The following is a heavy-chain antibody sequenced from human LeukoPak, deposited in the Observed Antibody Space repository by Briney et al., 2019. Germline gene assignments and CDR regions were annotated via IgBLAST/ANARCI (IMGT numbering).Heavy chain of an antibody. CDR1: GFTFNSYA. Sequence: GGCLRLSCAASGFTFNSYAMTWVRQAPGKGLEWGSSISGNGGSTYYTDSVKGRFTISRDNSKNTLYLQMNSLRGEDTAAYYXXXDLRVIVVTYYMDVWGKGTTVTVSS. CDR3: XXDLRVIVVTYYMDV. V-gene: IGHV3-23*01. J-gene: IGHJ6*03. CDR2: ISGNGGST. D-gene: IGHD2-2*01.